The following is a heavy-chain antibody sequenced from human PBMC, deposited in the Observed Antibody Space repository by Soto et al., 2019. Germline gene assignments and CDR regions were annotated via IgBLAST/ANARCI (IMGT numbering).Heavy chain of an antibody. CDR1: GFTFSNYW. Sequence: EMQLVESGGGLVQPGGSLRLSCAAPGFTFSNYWMTWVRQAPGKGLEYVASIQYDGGEKLYVDSVKGRFTISRDNARNSLYLQMNSLRAEDTAVYYCAASAYNYSGSWGQGTLVTVSS. CDR3: AASAYNYSGS. D-gene: IGHD5-12*01. V-gene: IGHV3-7*01. J-gene: IGHJ5*02. CDR2: IQYDGGEK.